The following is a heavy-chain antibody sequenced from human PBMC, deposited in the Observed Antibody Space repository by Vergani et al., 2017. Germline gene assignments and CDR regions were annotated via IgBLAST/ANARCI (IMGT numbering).Heavy chain of an antibody. Sequence: EVQLLESGGNLVQPGGSLRLSCAASGFTFTNFAMTWVRQAPGEGLEWVSGISGSGGFTYYADSVKGRFTISRDNAKSTLYLHMSSLRAEDTAIYYCARDGEKVGYRRHNYLDFWGQGTLVSVCS. D-gene: IGHD6-25*01. CDR2: ISGSGGFT. CDR1: GFTFTNFA. V-gene: IGHV3-23*01. J-gene: IGHJ4*02. CDR3: ARDGEKVGYRRHNYLDF.